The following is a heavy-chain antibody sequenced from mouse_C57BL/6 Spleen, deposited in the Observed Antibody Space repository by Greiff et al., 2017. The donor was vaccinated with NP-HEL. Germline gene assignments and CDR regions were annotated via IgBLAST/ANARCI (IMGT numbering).Heavy chain of an antibody. Sequence: QVQLQQPGAELVKPGASVKLSCKASGYTFTSYWMHWVKQRPGQGLEWIGMIHPNSGSTNYNEKFKSKATLTVDKSSSTAYMQLSSLTSEDAAVYYCASEGYSAWFAYWGQGTLVTVSA. CDR2: IHPNSGST. J-gene: IGHJ3*01. CDR1: GYTFTSYW. CDR3: ASEGYSAWFAY. D-gene: IGHD2-12*01. V-gene: IGHV1-64*01.